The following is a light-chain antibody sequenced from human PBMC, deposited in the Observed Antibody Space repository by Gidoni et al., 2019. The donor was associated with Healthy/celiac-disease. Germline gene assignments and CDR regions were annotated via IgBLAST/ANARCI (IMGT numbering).Light chain of an antibody. CDR2: GAS. CDR3: KQYNNWPPLT. Sequence: IVMTQSPATLSVSPGERATLSCRASQSVSSNLAWYQQKPGQAPRLLIDGASTRATGIPARVSGSGSGTEFTLTISSLQSEDFAVYYCKQYNNWPPLTFGGXTKVEIK. CDR1: QSVSSN. J-gene: IGKJ4*01. V-gene: IGKV3-15*01.